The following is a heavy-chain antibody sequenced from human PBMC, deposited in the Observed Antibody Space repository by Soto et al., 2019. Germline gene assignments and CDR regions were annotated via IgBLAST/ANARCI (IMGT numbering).Heavy chain of an antibody. CDR3: ARVSLVGPSGGRYFDY. Sequence: EVQLVESGGGLVQPGGSLRLSCAASGFTFSAHYMDWVRQAPGKGLEWVGRIKNKANSYTTEYAASVEGRFTISREDSQNSLYLQMNSLKTEDTAVYYCARVSLVGPSGGRYFDYWGQVSQVAVSS. J-gene: IGHJ4*02. V-gene: IGHV3-72*01. D-gene: IGHD1-26*01. CDR2: IKNKANSYTT. CDR1: GFTFSAHY.